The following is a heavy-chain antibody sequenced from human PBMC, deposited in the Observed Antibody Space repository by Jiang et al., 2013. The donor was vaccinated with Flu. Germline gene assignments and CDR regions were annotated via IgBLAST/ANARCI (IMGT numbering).Heavy chain of an antibody. CDR3: TRGEDRAKTGY. J-gene: IGHJ4*02. Sequence: LLKPSETLSLTCDVSGGSFSTSYWSWIRQPPGKGLEWIGEIHQGEGTNYNPSLQSRVTLSLDTSKNQFSLKLTSVSAADTAVYYCTRGEDRAKTGYWGQGTLVTVSS. V-gene: IGHV4-34*01. CDR2: IHQGEGT. D-gene: IGHD3-9*01. CDR1: GGSFSTSY.